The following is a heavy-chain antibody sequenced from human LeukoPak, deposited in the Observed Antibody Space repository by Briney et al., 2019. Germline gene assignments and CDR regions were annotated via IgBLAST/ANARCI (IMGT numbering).Heavy chain of an antibody. D-gene: IGHD3-10*01. CDR1: GFTFSSYA. V-gene: IGHV3-30*04. CDR2: ISYDGSNK. J-gene: IGHJ4*02. CDR3: ARGITMVRGGTFY. Sequence: GGSLRLSCAASGFTFSSYAMHWVRQAPGKGLEWVAVISYDGSNKYYADSVKGRFTISRDNSKNTLYLQMNSLRAEDTAVYYCARGITMVRGGTFYWGLGTLVTVSS.